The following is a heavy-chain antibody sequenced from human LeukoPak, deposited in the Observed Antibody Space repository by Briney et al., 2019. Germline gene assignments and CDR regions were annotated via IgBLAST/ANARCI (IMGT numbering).Heavy chain of an antibody. V-gene: IGHV4-59*01. J-gene: IGHJ3*02. CDR2: IYDSEST. Sequence: PSETLSLTCTVSGGSISSYFWNWIRQPPGKGLEWIGYIYDSESTNYNPSLKSRVTISVDTSKNQFSLKLSSVTAADTAVFYCASLTTADAFDIWGQGTMVTVSS. CDR3: ASLTTADAFDI. CDR1: GGSISSYF. D-gene: IGHD3-22*01.